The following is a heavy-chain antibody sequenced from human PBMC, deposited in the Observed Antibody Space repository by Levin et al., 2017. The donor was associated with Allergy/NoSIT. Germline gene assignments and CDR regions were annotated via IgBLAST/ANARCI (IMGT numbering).Heavy chain of an antibody. CDR1: GGTFSSYA. V-gene: IGHV1-69*06. D-gene: IGHD4-17*01. J-gene: IGHJ2*01. CDR3: ARVNYGALPHWYFDL. Sequence: ASVKVSCKASGGTFSSYAISWVRQAPGQGLEWMGGIIPIFGTANYAQKFQGRVTITADKSTSTAYMELSSLRSEDTAVYYCARVNYGALPHWYFDLWGRGTLVTVSS. CDR2: IIPIFGTA.